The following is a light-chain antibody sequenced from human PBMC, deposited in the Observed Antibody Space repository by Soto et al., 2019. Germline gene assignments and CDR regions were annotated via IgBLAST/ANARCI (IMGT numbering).Light chain of an antibody. J-gene: IGKJ5*01. Sequence: DIQLTQSPSFLSASVGDRVTITCRAGQGISSYLAWYQQKPGKAPKLLIYAASTLQSGVPSRFSGSGSGTEFTLTISSLQPEDFATYYCQQLNSYTLTFGQGTRLEIX. V-gene: IGKV1-9*01. CDR1: QGISSY. CDR3: QQLNSYTLT. CDR2: AAS.